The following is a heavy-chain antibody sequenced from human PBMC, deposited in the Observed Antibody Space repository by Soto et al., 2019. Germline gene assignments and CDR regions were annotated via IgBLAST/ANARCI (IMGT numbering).Heavy chain of an antibody. CDR3: ASGGFGEFSCYFPLDV. CDR2: VSSSGSTR. V-gene: IGHV3-11*01. J-gene: IGHJ6*02. D-gene: IGHD3-10*01. Sequence: PGGSLRLSCAASGFTFSDYYMSWVRQAPGKGLEWISYVSSSGSTRYYAVSMKGRFTTSRDNAQNSLSLQIDRLRADDTAVYFCASGGFGEFSCYFPLDVWGQGTTVTVSS. CDR1: GFTFSDYY.